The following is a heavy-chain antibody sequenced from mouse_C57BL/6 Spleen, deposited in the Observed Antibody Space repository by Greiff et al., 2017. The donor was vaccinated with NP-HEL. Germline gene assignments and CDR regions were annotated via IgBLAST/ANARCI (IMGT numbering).Heavy chain of an antibody. J-gene: IGHJ2*01. Sequence: EVKLMESGGGLVKPGGSLKLSCAASGFTFSDYGMHWVRQAPEKGLEWVAYISSGSSTIYYADTVQGRFTISRDNAKNTLFLQMTSLRSEDTAMYYCARRYGSSYWYFDYWGQGTTLTVSS. CDR3: ARRYGSSYWYFDY. CDR2: ISSGSSTI. V-gene: IGHV5-17*01. CDR1: GFTFSDYG. D-gene: IGHD1-1*01.